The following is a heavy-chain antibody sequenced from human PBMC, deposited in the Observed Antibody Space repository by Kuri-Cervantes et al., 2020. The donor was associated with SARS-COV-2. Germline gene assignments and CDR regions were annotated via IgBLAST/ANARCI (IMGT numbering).Heavy chain of an antibody. D-gene: IGHD1-14*01. CDR1: GGSFSGYY. CDR2: INHSGST. CDR3: SRHRWFDP. V-gene: IGHV4-34*01. Sequence: GSLRLSCAVYGGSFSGYYWSWIRQPPGKGLEWIGEINHSGSTNYNPSLKSRVTISVDTSKNQFSLKLRSVTAADTAVYYWSRHRWFDPWGQGTLVTVSS. J-gene: IGHJ5*02.